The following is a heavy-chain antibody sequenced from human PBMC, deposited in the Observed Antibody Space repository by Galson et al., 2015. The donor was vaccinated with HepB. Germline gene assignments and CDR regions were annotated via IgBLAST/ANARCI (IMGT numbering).Heavy chain of an antibody. J-gene: IGHJ5*02. CDR2: INPNSGDT. CDR3: ARGAAVETNWFDP. D-gene: IGHD6-13*01. Sequence: SVKVSCKASGYTFIGHHMHWGRQAPGQGLEWMGWINPNSGDTKYAQKFGGRVTMTRDTSISTAHMELSSLRSDDTAVYYCARGAAVETNWFDPWGQGTLVPVSS. V-gene: IGHV1-2*02. CDR1: GYTFIGHH.